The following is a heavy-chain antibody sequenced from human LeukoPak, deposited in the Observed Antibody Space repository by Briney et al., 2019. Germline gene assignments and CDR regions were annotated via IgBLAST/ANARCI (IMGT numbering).Heavy chain of an antibody. V-gene: IGHV1-2*06. J-gene: IGHJ5*02. Sequence: ASVKVSCKACGYTFTGYYMHWVRQAPGQGLEWMGRINPNSGGTNYAQKFQGRVTMTRDTSISTAYMELSRLRSDDTAVYYCAREGGAYCSSTSCSFEKYNWFDPWGQGTLVTVSS. D-gene: IGHD2-2*01. CDR2: INPNSGGT. CDR1: GYTFTGYY. CDR3: AREGGAYCSSTSCSFEKYNWFDP.